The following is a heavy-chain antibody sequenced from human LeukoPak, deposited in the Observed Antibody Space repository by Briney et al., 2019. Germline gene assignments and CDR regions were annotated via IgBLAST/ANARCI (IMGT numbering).Heavy chain of an antibody. V-gene: IGHV1-2*06. CDR1: GYTFTGYY. D-gene: IGHD6-13*01. J-gene: IGHJ4*02. Sequence: ASVKVSCKASGYTFTGYYMHWVRQAPGQGLEWMGRINPNSGGTNYAQKFQGRVTMTRDTSISTAYMELSRLRSDGTAVYYYARVPREEQPGPFDYWGQGTLVTVSS. CDR2: INPNSGGT. CDR3: ARVPREEQPGPFDY.